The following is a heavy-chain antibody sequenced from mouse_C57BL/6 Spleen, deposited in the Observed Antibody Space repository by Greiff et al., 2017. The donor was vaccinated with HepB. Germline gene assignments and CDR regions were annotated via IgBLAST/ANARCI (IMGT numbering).Heavy chain of an antibody. D-gene: IGHD2-5*01. V-gene: IGHV1-81*01. CDR3: ASKSNSVLLN. J-gene: IGHJ2*01. Sequence: VQLQQSGAELVRPGASVKLSCKASGYTFTSYGISWVKQRTGQGLEWIGEIYPRSGNTYYNEKFKGKATLTADKSSSTAYMALRSLTSEDSAVYFCASKSNSVLLNWGQGTTLTVSS. CDR2: IYPRSGNT. CDR1: GYTFTSYG.